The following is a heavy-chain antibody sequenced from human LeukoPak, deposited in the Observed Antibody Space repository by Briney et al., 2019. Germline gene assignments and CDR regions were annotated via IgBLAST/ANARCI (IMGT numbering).Heavy chain of an antibody. CDR3: ARERTLAARPPFDY. CDR1: GYTFTGYY. D-gene: IGHD6-6*01. V-gene: IGHV1-2*02. Sequence: ASVKVSCKASGYTFTGYYMHWVRQAPGQGLEWMGWINPNSGGTNYAQKFQGRVTMTRDTSISTAYMELSRLRSDDTAVYYCARERTLAARPPFDYWGQGTLVTVSS. J-gene: IGHJ4*02. CDR2: INPNSGGT.